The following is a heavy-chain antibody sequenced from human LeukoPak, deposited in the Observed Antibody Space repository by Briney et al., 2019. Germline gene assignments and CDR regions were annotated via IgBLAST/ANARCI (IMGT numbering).Heavy chain of an antibody. CDR1: GYTFTSYA. V-gene: IGHV1-69*13. J-gene: IGHJ6*03. Sequence: SVKVSCKASGYTFTSYAISWVRQAPGQGLEWMGGIIPIFGTANYAQKFQGRVTITADESTSTAYMELSSLRSEDTAVYYCARALVPAAITSGYYYMDVWGKGTTVTVSS. CDR2: IIPIFGTA. D-gene: IGHD2-2*01. CDR3: ARALVPAAITSGYYYMDV.